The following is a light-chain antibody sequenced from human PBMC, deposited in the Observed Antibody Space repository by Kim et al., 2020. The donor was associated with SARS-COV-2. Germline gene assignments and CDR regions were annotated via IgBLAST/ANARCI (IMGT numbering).Light chain of an antibody. V-gene: IGLV3-19*01. J-gene: IGLJ2*01. CDR3: NLRVRHDHVV. CDR2: GKN. Sequence: SSELTQDPAVSVALGQTVRITCQGDSLRSYYATWYQQKPGQAPILVIYGKNNRPSGIPDRFSGSSSGNTTSLPITVTHAGDEADYSCNLRVRHDHVVFGG. CDR1: SLRSYY.